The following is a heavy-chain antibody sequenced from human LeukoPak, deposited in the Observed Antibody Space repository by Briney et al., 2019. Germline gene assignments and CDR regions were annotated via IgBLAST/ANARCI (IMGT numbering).Heavy chain of an antibody. D-gene: IGHD2-2*01. CDR3: ARARYCSSTSCYSNPYYFDY. J-gene: IGHJ4*02. CDR2: IIPIFGTA. V-gene: IGHV1-69*01. CDR1: GGTFSSYA. Sequence: SVKVSCKASGGTFSSYAISWVRQAPGQGLEWVGGIIPIFGTANYAQKFQGRVTITADESTSTAYMELSSLRSEDTAVYYCARARYCSSTSCYSNPYYFDYWGQGTLVTVSS.